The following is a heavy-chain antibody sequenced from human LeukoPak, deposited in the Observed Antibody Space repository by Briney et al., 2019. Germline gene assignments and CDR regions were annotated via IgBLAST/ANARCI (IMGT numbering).Heavy chain of an antibody. V-gene: IGHV1-8*01. J-gene: IGHJ4*02. CDR3: ARRVPYDSGNYYNPLGY. CDR2: MNPNSGNT. Sequence: ASVKVSCKASGYTFTSYDINWVRQATGQGLEWMGWMNPNSGNTGYAQKFQGRVTMTRNTSISTAYMELSSLRSEDTAVYYCARRVPYDSGNYYNPLGYWGQGTLVTVSS. D-gene: IGHD3-10*01. CDR1: GYTFTSYD.